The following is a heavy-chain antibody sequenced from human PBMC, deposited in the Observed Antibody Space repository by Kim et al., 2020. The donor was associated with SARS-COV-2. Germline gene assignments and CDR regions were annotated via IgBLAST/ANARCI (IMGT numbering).Heavy chain of an antibody. CDR3: ARLSRVPYYYDSSGYYGGFDY. J-gene: IGHJ4*02. CDR2: IYYSGST. D-gene: IGHD3-22*01. V-gene: IGHV4-59*08. Sequence: SETLSLTCTVSGGSISSYYWSWIRQPPGKGLEWIGYIYYSGSTNYNPSLKSRVTISVDTSKNQFSLKLSSVTAADTAVYYCARLSRVPYYYDSSGYYGGFDYWGQGTLVTVSS. CDR1: GGSISSYY.